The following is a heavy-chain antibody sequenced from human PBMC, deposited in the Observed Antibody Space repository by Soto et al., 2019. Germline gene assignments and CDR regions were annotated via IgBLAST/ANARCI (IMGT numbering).Heavy chain of an antibody. V-gene: IGHV1-18*04. CDR3: ARDIVVVPAPSGWFDP. J-gene: IGHJ5*02. CDR1: GYTFTSYG. CDR2: ISAYNGNT. D-gene: IGHD2-2*01. Sequence: ASVKVSCKASGYTFTSYGISWVRQAPGHGLEWMGWISAYNGNTNYAQKLQGRVTMTTDTSTSTAYMELRSLRSDDTAVYYCARDIVVVPAPSGWFDPWGQGTLVTVSS.